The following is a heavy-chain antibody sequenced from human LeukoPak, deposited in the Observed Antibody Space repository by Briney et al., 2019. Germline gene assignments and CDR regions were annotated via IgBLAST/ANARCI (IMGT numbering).Heavy chain of an antibody. Sequence: ASVKVSCKASGYTFTSYAMHWVRQAPGQRLEWMGWINAGNGNTKYSQKFQGRVTITRDSSASTAYMELSSLRSEDTAVYYCARGFKRDSPSFADYWGQGTLVTVSS. CDR3: ARGFKRDSPSFADY. CDR2: INAGNGNT. V-gene: IGHV1-3*01. D-gene: IGHD2-21*02. J-gene: IGHJ4*02. CDR1: GYTFTSYA.